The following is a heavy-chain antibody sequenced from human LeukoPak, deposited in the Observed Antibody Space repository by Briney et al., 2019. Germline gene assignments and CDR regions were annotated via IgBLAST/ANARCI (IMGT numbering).Heavy chain of an antibody. CDR1: GFTFSSYG. CDR3: AKDLGYSSSYNITLLDY. Sequence: GGSLRLSCAASGFTFSSYGMHWVRQAPGKGLEWVAFIGYDGSNKYYADSVKGRFTISRDNSKNTLYLQMNSLRAEDTAVYYCAKDLGYSSSYNITLLDYWGQGTLVTVSS. J-gene: IGHJ4*02. D-gene: IGHD6-6*01. CDR2: IGYDGSNK. V-gene: IGHV3-30*02.